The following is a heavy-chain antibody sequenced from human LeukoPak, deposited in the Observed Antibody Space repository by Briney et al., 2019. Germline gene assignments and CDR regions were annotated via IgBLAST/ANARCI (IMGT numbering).Heavy chain of an antibody. J-gene: IGHJ5*02. V-gene: IGHV3-30*04. D-gene: IGHD6-13*01. Sequence: PGRSLRLSCAASGFTFSSYAMHWVRQAPGKGLEWVAVISYDGSNKYSADSVKGRFTISRDNSKNTLYLQMNSLRAEDTAVYYCASVHFDFPYSSSWYTGNWFDPWGQGTLVTVSS. CDR1: GFTFSSYA. CDR3: ASVHFDFPYSSSWYTGNWFDP. CDR2: ISYDGSNK.